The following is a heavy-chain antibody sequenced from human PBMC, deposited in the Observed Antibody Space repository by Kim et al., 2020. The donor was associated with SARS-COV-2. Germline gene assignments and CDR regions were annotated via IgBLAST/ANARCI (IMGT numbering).Heavy chain of an antibody. CDR3: AGPSIVVVPAAPQAFDI. J-gene: IGHJ3*02. Sequence: SRVTISVDTSKNQFSLKLSSVTAADTAVYYCAGPSIVVVPAAPQAFDIWGQGTMVTVSS. D-gene: IGHD2-2*01. V-gene: IGHV4-39*01.